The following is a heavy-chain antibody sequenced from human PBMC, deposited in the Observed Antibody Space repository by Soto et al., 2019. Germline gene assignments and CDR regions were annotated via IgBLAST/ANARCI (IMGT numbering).Heavy chain of an antibody. D-gene: IGHD3-3*01. Sequence: PGGSLRLSCAASGFTFSSYWMTWVRQAPGKGLEWVSAISGSGGSTYYADSVKGRFTISRDNSKNTLYLQMNSLRAEDTAVYYCAKARAQYYDFWSGYPVDYWGQGTLVTVPQ. CDR1: GFTFSSYW. J-gene: IGHJ4*02. V-gene: IGHV3-23*01. CDR3: AKARAQYYDFWSGYPVDY. CDR2: ISGSGGST.